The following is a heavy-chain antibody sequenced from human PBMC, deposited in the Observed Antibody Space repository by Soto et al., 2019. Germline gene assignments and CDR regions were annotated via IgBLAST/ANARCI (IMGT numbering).Heavy chain of an antibody. J-gene: IGHJ5*02. CDR1: GYTFTSYG. D-gene: IGHD2-15*01. CDR2: ISAYNGNT. CDR3: ARDILGYCSGGSCYSVNSWSDP. Sequence: ASVKVSCKASGYTFTSYGISWVRQAPGQGLEWMGWISAYNGNTNYAQKLQGRVTMTTDTSTSTAYMELRSLRSDDTAVYYCARDILGYCSGGSCYSVNSWSDPWGQGTLVTVSS. V-gene: IGHV1-18*01.